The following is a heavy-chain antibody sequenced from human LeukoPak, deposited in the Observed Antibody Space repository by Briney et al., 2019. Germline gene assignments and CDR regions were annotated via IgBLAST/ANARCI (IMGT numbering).Heavy chain of an antibody. CDR1: GFTFSSYW. CDR2: IKQDGSEK. V-gene: IGHV3-7*01. D-gene: IGHD5-24*01. CDR3: ARARDGYNYDWFDP. Sequence: GGSLRLSCAASGFTFSSYWMSWVRQAPGKGLEWVANIKQDGSEKYYVDSVKGRFTISRDNAKNSLYLQMNSLRAEDTAVYYCARARDGYNYDWFDPWGQGTLVTVSS. J-gene: IGHJ5*02.